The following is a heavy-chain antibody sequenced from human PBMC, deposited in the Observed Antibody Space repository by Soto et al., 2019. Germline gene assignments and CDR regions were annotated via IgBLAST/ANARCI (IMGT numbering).Heavy chain of an antibody. J-gene: IGHJ5*02. D-gene: IGHD1-7*01. V-gene: IGHV1-24*01. CDR1: GYTLTELS. CDR3: ARCNWNYALLGFDP. CDR2: FDPEDGET. Sequence: GASVKVSCKVSGYTLTELSMHWVRQAPGKGLEWMGGFDPEDGETIYAQKFQGRVTMTEDTSTDTAYMELSSLRSEDTAVYYCARCNWNYALLGFDPWGQGTLVTVSS.